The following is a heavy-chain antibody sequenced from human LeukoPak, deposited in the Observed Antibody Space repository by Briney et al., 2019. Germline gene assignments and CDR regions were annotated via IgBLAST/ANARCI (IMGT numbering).Heavy chain of an antibody. D-gene: IGHD3-22*01. J-gene: IGHJ6*03. Sequence: SEILSLTCTVSGGSISSGGYYWSWIRQHPGKGLEWIGYIYYSGSTYYNPSLKSRVTISVDTSKNHFSLKLSSVTAADTAVYYCARTPDNHYYYMDVWGKGITVTVSS. V-gene: IGHV4-31*03. CDR1: GGSISSGGYY. CDR3: ARTPDNHYYYMDV. CDR2: IYYSGST.